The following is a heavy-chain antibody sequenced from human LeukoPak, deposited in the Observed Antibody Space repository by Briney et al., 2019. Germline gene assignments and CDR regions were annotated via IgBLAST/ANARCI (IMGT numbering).Heavy chain of an antibody. V-gene: IGHV4-34*01. J-gene: IGHJ4*02. CDR2: INHSGST. D-gene: IGHD3-22*01. CDR1: GGSFSGYY. Sequence: SETLSLTCAVYGGSFSGYYWSWIRQPPGKGLEGIGEINHSGSTNYNPSLKSRVTISVDTSKNQFSLKLSSVTAADTAVYYCARFSSGSSGYYCDYWGQGTLVTVSS. CDR3: ARFSSGSSGYYCDY.